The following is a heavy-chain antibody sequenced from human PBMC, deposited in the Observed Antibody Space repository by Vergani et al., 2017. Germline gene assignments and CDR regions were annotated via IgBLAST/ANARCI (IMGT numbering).Heavy chain of an antibody. Sequence: QLQLQGSGPGLLKPSETLSLTCTVSGGSISSGSYYWGWIRQPPGKGLEWIGSIYYSGSTYYNPSLKSRVTISVDTSKNQFSLKLSSVTAADTAVYYCARGLGYYDFWSGYSRLSWFDPWGQGTLVTVSS. CDR3: ARGLGYYDFWSGYSRLSWFDP. CDR1: GGSISSGSYY. V-gene: IGHV4-39*01. D-gene: IGHD3-3*01. J-gene: IGHJ5*02. CDR2: IYYSGST.